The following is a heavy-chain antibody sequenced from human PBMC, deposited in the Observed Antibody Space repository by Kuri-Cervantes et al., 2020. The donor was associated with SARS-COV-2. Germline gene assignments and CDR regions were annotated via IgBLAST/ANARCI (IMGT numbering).Heavy chain of an antibody. CDR3: ARLPAGLRLGERYFDY. J-gene: IGHJ4*02. CDR2: INHSGST. V-gene: IGHV4-34*01. CDR1: VGSFSGYY. D-gene: IGHD3-16*01. Sequence: SETLSLTRAVYVGSFSGYYWTWIRQPPGKGLEWIGEINHSGSTNYNPSLKSRVTISVDTSKNQFSLNLNSLTAADTAVYYCARLPAGLRLGERYFDYWGQGTLVTVSS.